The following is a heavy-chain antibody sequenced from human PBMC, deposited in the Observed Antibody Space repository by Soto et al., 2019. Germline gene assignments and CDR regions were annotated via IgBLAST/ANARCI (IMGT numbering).Heavy chain of an antibody. J-gene: IGHJ6*02. CDR3: ARDREYDLDYGMDV. V-gene: IGHV4-30-4*01. CDR1: GGSISRGDYY. D-gene: IGHD3-3*01. CDR2: IYYSGST. Sequence: PSETLSLTCTVSGGSISRGDYYWSWIRQPPGKGLEWIGYIYYSGSTDYNPSLKSRVTISVDTSKNQFSLKLSSVTAADTAVYYCARDREYDLDYGMDVWGQGTTVTVSS.